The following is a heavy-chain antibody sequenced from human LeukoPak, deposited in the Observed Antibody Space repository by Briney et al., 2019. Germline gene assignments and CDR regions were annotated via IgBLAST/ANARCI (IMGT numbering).Heavy chain of an antibody. J-gene: IGHJ6*03. CDR2: ISAYNGNT. CDR1: GYTFTSYG. V-gene: IGHV1-18*01. D-gene: IGHD6-19*01. CDR3: ARGTTYSSGWYLYHYYYYMDV. Sequence: ASVKVSCKASGYTFTSYGISWVRQAPGQGLEWMGWISAYNGNTNYAQKLQGRVTMTTDTSTSTAYMELSRLRSDDAAVYYCARGTTYSSGWYLYHYYYYMDVWGKGTTVTVSS.